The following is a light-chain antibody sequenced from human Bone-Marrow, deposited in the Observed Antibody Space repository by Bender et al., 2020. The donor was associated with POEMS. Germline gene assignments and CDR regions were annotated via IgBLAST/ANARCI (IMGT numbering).Light chain of an antibody. CDR1: KLGDKY. V-gene: IGLV3-1*01. J-gene: IGLJ3*02. Sequence: SYELTQSHSVSVSPGQTANITCSGDKLGDKYAYWYQQKPGQSPVLVISQDSKRPSGIPERFSGSKSGTSASLAITGLQAEDEGDYYCQSYDNSLGGWVFGGGTKLTVL. CDR3: QSYDNSLGGWV. CDR2: QDS.